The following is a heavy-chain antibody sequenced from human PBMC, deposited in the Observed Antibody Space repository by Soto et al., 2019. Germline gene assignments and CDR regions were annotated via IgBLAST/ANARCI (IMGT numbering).Heavy chain of an antibody. CDR1: GYTFTSYA. J-gene: IGHJ4*02. V-gene: IGHV1-3*01. CDR2: INAGNGNT. D-gene: IGHD3-22*01. CDR3: ARAVGYYYDSSGYYRPYYFDY. Sequence: RASVKVSCKASGYTFTSYAMHWVRQAPGQRLEWMGWINAGNGNTKYSQKFQGRVTITRDTSASTAYMELSSLRSEDTAVYYCARAVGYYYDSSGYYRPYYFDYWGQGTLVTVS.